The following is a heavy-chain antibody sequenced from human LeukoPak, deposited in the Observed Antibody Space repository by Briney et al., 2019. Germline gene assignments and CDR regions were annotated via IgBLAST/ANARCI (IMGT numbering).Heavy chain of an antibody. Sequence: QPGRSLRLSCAASGFTFDDYAMPWVRQGPGKGLEWVSGISWNSVTIGYADSVKGRFTISRDNAKNSLYLQMNSLRAEDTALYYCAKGDRSDWYLLDSWGQGTLVTVSS. J-gene: IGHJ4*02. V-gene: IGHV3-9*01. CDR2: ISWNSVTI. D-gene: IGHD6-19*01. CDR3: AKGDRSDWYLLDS. CDR1: GFTFDDYA.